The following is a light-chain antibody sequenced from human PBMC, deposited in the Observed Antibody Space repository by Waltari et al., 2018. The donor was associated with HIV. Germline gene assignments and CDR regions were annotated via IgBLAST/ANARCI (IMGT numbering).Light chain of an antibody. Sequence: QSVLTQPPSVSGAPGQRVTISCTGSSAHIAAGYHVPWYQQRPGTAPKLLIYGNSNRPSGVPDRFSGSKSGTSASLAITGLQAEDEADYHCQSHDSSLSGYVFGTGTKVTVL. CDR2: GNS. CDR3: QSHDSSLSGYV. V-gene: IGLV1-40*01. CDR1: SAHIAAGYH. J-gene: IGLJ1*01.